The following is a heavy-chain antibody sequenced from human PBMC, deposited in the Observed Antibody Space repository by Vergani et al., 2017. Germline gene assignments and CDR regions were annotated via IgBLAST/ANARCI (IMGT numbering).Heavy chain of an antibody. Sequence: QVQLQESGPGLVKPSQTLSLTCTVSGGSISSDSYYWNWIRQPAGKGLEWIGLIYTSESTNYNPSLKSRVTMSVDTSKNQFSLKLSSVTAADTAVYYCAREYSSSVGFLAYWGQGTLVTVSS. CDR3: AREYSSSVGFLAY. CDR2: IYTSEST. D-gene: IGHD6-6*01. CDR1: GGSISSDSYY. J-gene: IGHJ4*02. V-gene: IGHV4-61*02.